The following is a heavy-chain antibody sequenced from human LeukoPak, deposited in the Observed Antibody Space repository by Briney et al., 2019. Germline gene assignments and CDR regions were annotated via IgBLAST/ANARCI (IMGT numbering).Heavy chain of an antibody. CDR1: GFTFSDYY. CDR3: ARAGYYYDSSGYPIDY. V-gene: IGHV3-11*01. D-gene: IGHD3-22*01. Sequence: GGSLRPSCAASGFTFSDYYMSWIRQAPGKGLEWVSYISSSGSTIYYADSVKGRFTISRDNAKNSLYLQMNSLRAEDTAVYYCARAGYYYDSSGYPIDYWGQGTLVTVSS. J-gene: IGHJ4*02. CDR2: ISSSGSTI.